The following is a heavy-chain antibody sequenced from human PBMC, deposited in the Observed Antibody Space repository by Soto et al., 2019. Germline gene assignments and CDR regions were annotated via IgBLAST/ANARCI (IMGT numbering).Heavy chain of an antibody. J-gene: IGHJ6*02. Sequence: SCPTLVNPTQTLTLTCTFSGFSVSTGGVGVAWIRQPPGKALEWLALIYWDDDKRYSPFLQSRVTITKDTSKNQVVLTMTNMDPVDTATYYCAHKGGRGAGMDVWGQGTTVTVSS. V-gene: IGHV2-5*02. CDR1: GFSVSTGGVG. D-gene: IGHD2-15*01. CDR3: AHKGGRGAGMDV. CDR2: IYWDDDK.